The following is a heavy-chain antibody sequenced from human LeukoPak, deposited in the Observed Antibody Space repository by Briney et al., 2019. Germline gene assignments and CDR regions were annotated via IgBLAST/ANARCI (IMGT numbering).Heavy chain of an antibody. CDR1: GYTFTSYD. J-gene: IGHJ4*02. Sequence: ASVKVSCKASGYTFTSYDITWVRQATGQGLEWMGWMNPNSGNTGYAQKFQGRVTITRNTSISTAYMELSSLRSEDTAVYYCARRIAVAGSVYFDYWGQGTLVTVSS. CDR3: ARRIAVAGSVYFDY. CDR2: MNPNSGNT. D-gene: IGHD6-19*01. V-gene: IGHV1-8*03.